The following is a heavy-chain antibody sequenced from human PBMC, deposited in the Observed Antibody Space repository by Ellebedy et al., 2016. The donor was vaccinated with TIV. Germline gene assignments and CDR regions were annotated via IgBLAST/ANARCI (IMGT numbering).Heavy chain of an antibody. CDR2: IKPGGNEK. J-gene: IGHJ4*02. CDR1: GFTFSDYW. V-gene: IGHV3-7*01. Sequence: GESLKISCAASGFTFSDYWMNWVRQAPGKGLEWVANIKPGGNEKFYVGSVVGRFTISRDNSKTSLSLQMSRLRADDTALYYWASAARGTGAYESFWGQGTLVTVSS. D-gene: IGHD5-12*01. CDR3: ASAARGTGAYESF.